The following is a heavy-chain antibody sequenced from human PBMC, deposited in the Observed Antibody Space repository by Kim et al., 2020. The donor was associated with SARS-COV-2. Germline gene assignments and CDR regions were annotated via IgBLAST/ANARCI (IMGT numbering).Heavy chain of an antibody. D-gene: IGHD3-22*01. Sequence: GRCTISRDNSKNTLYLQMNSRRAEDTAVYYCAKDHPRITMIVVVPYYFDYWGQGTLVTVSS. CDR3: AKDHPRITMIVVVPYYFDY. V-gene: IGHV3-23*01. J-gene: IGHJ4*02.